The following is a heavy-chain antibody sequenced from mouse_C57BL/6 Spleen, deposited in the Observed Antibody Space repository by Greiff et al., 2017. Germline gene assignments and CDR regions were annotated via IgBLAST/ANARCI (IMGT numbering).Heavy chain of an antibody. CDR3: ARAYYSNYYWYFDV. CDR2: IPPNSGST. CDR1: GYTFTSYW. J-gene: IGHJ1*03. V-gene: IGHV1-64*01. D-gene: IGHD2-5*01. Sequence: QVQLQQPGAELVKPGASVKLSCKASGYTFTSYWMHWVKQRPGQGLEWIGMIPPNSGSTNYNEKFKSKATLTVDKSSSTAYMQLSSLTSEDSAVYYCARAYYSNYYWYFDVWGTGTTVTVSS.